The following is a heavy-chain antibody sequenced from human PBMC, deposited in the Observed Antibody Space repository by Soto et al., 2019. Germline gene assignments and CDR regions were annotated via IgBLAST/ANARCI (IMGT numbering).Heavy chain of an antibody. CDR3: AREGVVVAATGAFDI. D-gene: IGHD2-15*01. CDR2: IYSGGST. Sequence: GGSLRLSCAASGFTVSSNYMSGVRQAKGKGLEWVSVIYSGGSTYYADSVKGRFTISRDNSKNTLYLQMNSLRAEDTAVYYCAREGVVVAATGAFDIWGQGTVVTVSS. CDR1: GFTVSSNY. V-gene: IGHV3-66*01. J-gene: IGHJ3*02.